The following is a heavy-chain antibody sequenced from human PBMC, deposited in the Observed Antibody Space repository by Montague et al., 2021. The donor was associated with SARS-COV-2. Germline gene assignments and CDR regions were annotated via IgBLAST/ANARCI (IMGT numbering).Heavy chain of an antibody. CDR2: IYWNDDK. Sequence: PALVKPTQTLTLTCTFSGFSLDSRGVGVGWIRQPQGKALECLALIYWNDDKLYSPPLKTRITATKDTSKTQVVLTMTDMDPVDTATYFCAHKNSGWPIEFANWGQGTLVTVSS. J-gene: IGHJ4*02. CDR3: AHKNSGWPIEFAN. CDR1: GFSLDSRGVG. V-gene: IGHV2-5*01. D-gene: IGHD6-19*01.